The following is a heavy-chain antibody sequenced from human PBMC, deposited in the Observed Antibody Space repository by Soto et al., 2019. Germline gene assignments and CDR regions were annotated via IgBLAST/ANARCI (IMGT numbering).Heavy chain of an antibody. CDR3: AKDSATLAVAGTRSDY. CDR2: NSSSSSYI. Sequence: EVQLVESGGGLVKPGGSLRLSCAASGFTFSSYSMNWVRQAPGKGLEWVSSNSSSSSYIYYADSVKGRFTISRDNAKNSLYLQMNSLRVEDTAVYFCAKDSATLAVAGTRSDYWGQGTLVTVSS. J-gene: IGHJ4*02. V-gene: IGHV3-21*01. CDR1: GFTFSSYS. D-gene: IGHD6-19*01.